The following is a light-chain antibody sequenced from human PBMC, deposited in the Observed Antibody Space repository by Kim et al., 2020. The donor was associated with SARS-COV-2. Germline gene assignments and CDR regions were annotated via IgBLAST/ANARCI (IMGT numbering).Light chain of an antibody. Sequence: YELTQPPSVSVAPGKTARITCGGNNIGSKSVHWYQQKPGQAPVLVIYYDSDRPSGIPERFSGSNSGNTATLTISRVEAGDEADYYCQVWDSSSDRWVFGGGTQLTVL. J-gene: IGLJ3*02. V-gene: IGLV3-21*04. CDR2: YDS. CDR3: QVWDSSSDRWV. CDR1: NIGSKS.